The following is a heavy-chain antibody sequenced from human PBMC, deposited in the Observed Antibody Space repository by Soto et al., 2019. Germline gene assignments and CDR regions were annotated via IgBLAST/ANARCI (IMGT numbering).Heavy chain of an antibody. CDR2: VHYSGSV. J-gene: IGHJ6*02. CDR1: GGSISFDHYH. D-gene: IGHD2-21*02. V-gene: IGHV4-30-4*01. Sequence: QVQLQQSGPGLVKPSQTLSLTCTVSGGSISFDHYHWTWIRQPPGKGLAWIGYVHYSGSVLYNPSLQSRVSISVDTSKNQFSLKLSSVTAADTAVYFCDREDDGGDRDYYVLDVWAQGTTVTVSS. CDR3: DREDDGGDRDYYVLDV.